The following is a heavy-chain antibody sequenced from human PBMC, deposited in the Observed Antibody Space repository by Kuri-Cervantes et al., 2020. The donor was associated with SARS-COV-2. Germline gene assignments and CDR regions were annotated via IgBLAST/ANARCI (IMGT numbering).Heavy chain of an antibody. D-gene: IGHD3-3*01. J-gene: IGHJ5*02. CDR2: IYSGGSST. CDR3: ARGRGPGDFWSGLNWFDP. CDR1: GFTFSSYA. V-gene: IGHV3-23*03. Sequence: GESLKISCAASGFTFSSYAMSWVRQAPGKGLEWVSVIYSGGSSTYYADSVKGRFTISRDNFKNTLYLQMSSLRAEDTAVYYCARGRGPGDFWSGLNWFDPWGQGTLVTVSS.